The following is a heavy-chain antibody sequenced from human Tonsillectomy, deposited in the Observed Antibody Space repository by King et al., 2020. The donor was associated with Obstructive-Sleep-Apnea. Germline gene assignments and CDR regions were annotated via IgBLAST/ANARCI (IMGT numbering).Heavy chain of an antibody. D-gene: IGHD2-15*01. CDR2: IIPIFGTT. V-gene: IGHV1-69*01. CDR1: GGTFSSYA. J-gene: IGHJ3*02. Sequence: QLVQSGAEVKKPGSSVKVSCKASGGTFSSYAISWVRQAPGQGLEWMGGIIPIFGTTNYAQKFQGGVTITADESTSTAYMELSSLRSEDTAVYYCATRASSSARAFDIWGQATMVTVSS. CDR3: ATRASSSARAFDI.